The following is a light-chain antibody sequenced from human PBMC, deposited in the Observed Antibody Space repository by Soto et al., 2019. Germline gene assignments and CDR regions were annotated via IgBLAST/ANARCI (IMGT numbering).Light chain of an antibody. CDR3: SSYTTSSTRV. V-gene: IGLV2-14*03. CDR1: SSEVGAYDF. CDR2: EVF. J-gene: IGLJ1*01. Sequence: QSALTQPASVSGSPGQSITISCTGTSSEVGAYDFVSWYQQHPDKAPKLMIYEVFYRPSGVSNRFSGSKSVNTATLTISGLQAEDEGDYYCSSYTTSSTRVFGTGTKVTVL.